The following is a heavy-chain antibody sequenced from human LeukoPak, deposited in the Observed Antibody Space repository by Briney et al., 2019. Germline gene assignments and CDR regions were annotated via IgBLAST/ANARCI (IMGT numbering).Heavy chain of an antibody. J-gene: IGHJ5*02. CDR1: GFNFRVHA. CDR3: VIDPPDSGWAFWS. Sequence: PGRSLTLSCSASGFNFRVHAMHWVRQAPGKGLEWVATIWRGGNYKFYVDSVKGRSTIFRDDSRSMLYLQMDSLTAEDTAVYYCVIDPPDSGWAFWSWGQGALVTVSS. CDR2: IWRGGNYK. D-gene: IGHD6-19*01. V-gene: IGHV3-33*01.